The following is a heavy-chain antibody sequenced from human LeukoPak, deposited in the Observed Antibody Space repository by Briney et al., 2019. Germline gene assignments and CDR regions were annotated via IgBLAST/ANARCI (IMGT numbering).Heavy chain of an antibody. CDR3: AKLKQWQPQRYFFEY. CDR2: FSGTSTN. Sequence: QPGGSLRLSCAASGFTFSSYAMSWVRQAPGKGLEWVSAFSGTSTNSYADAVKGRVTISRDNSKNTLYLQMNSLRAEDTAVYYCAKLKQWQPQRYFFEYWGQGALVTVAS. J-gene: IGHJ4*02. V-gene: IGHV3-23*01. D-gene: IGHD6-19*01. CDR1: GFTFSSYA.